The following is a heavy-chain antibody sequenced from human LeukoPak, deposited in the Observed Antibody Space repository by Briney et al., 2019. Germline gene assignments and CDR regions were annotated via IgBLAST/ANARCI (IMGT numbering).Heavy chain of an antibody. D-gene: IGHD6-19*01. Sequence: PSETLSLTCTVSGYSISSGYYWGWIRQPPGKGLEWIGSIYHSGSTYYNPSLKSRVTISVDTSKNQSSLKLSSVTAADTAVYYCASVSSIAVAGFDYWGQGTLVTVS. V-gene: IGHV4-38-2*02. J-gene: IGHJ4*02. CDR3: ASVSSIAVAGFDY. CDR2: IYHSGST. CDR1: GYSISSGYY.